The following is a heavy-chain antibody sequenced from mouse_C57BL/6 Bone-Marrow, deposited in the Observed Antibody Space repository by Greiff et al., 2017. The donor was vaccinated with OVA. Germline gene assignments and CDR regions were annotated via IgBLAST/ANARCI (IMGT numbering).Heavy chain of an antibody. D-gene: IGHD2-12*01. CDR3: TRDYSFDY. CDR2: IDPETGGT. V-gene: IGHV1-15*01. Sequence: VHLVESGAELVRPGASVTLSCKASGYTFTDYEMHWVKQTPVHGLEWIGAIDPETGGTAYNQKFKGKAILTADKSSSTAYMELRSLTSEDSAVYYCTRDYSFDYWGQGTTLTVSS. J-gene: IGHJ2*01. CDR1: GYTFTDYE.